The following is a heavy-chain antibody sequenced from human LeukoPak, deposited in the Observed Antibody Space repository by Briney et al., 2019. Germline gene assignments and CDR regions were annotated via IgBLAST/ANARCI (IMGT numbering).Heavy chain of an antibody. D-gene: IGHD6-13*01. Sequence: SETLSLTCAVYAGSLSGYYWSWIRQPPGKGLEWIGEINHSGSTNYNPSLKSRVTISVERSKNQFSLKLSSGTAADTAVYYCGRATIDQLVTDYWGQGTLVTVSS. CDR2: INHSGST. J-gene: IGHJ4*02. CDR1: AGSLSGYY. V-gene: IGHV4-34*01. CDR3: GRATIDQLVTDY.